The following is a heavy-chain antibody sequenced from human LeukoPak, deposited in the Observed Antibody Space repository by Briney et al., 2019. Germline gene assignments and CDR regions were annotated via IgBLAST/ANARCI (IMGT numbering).Heavy chain of an antibody. CDR1: GFTFSSYA. CDR3: ARAYQYYDSSGYYYQYAFDI. Sequence: GRSLRLSCAASGFTFSSYAMHWVRQAPGKGLEWVAVIWYDGSNKYYADSVKGRFTISRDNSKNTLYLQMNSLRAEDTAVYYCARAYQYYDSSGYYYQYAFDIWGQGTMVTVSS. CDR2: IWYDGSNK. V-gene: IGHV3-33*01. D-gene: IGHD3-22*01. J-gene: IGHJ3*02.